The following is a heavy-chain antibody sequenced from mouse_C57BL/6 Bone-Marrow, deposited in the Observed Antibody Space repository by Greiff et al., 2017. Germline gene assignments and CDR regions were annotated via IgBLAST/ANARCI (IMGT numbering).Heavy chain of an antibody. V-gene: IGHV1-81*01. CDR2: IYPRSGNT. Sequence: QVQLKQSGAELARPGASVKLSCKASGYTFTSYGISWVKQRTGQGLEWIGEIYPRSGNTYYNEKFKGKATLTADKSSSTAYMELRSLTSEDSAVYFCARWGTGGYYFDNWGQGTTLTVSS. J-gene: IGHJ2*01. CDR3: ARWGTGGYYFDN. D-gene: IGHD4-1*01. CDR1: GYTFTSYG.